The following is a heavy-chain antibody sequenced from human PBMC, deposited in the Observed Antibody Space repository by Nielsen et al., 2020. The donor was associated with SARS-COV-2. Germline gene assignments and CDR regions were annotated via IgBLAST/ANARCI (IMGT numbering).Heavy chain of an antibody. Sequence: SETLSLTCAVYGGSFSGYYWSWIRQPPGKGLEWIGEINHSGSTNYNPSLKSRVTISVDTSKNQFSLKLSSVTAADTAVYYCARELWGAVTSYWGQGTLVTVSS. D-gene: IGHD4-17*01. V-gene: IGHV4-34*01. CDR1: GGSFSGYY. J-gene: IGHJ4*02. CDR2: INHSGST. CDR3: ARELWGAVTSY.